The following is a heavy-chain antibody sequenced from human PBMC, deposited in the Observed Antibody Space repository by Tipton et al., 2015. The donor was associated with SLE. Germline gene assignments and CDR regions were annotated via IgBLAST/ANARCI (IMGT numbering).Heavy chain of an antibody. D-gene: IGHD3-22*01. V-gene: IGHV1-2*02. CDR3: ARDSGTSYDISGYQRD. Sequence: QSGAEVKKPGASVKVSCKASGYTFTGYYMHWVRQAPGQGLEWMGWINPNSGGTNYAQKFQGRVTMTRDTSISTAYMELSRLRSDDTAMYYCARDSGTSYDISGYQRDWGQGTLVTVSS. CDR2: INPNSGGT. J-gene: IGHJ4*02. CDR1: GYTFTGYY.